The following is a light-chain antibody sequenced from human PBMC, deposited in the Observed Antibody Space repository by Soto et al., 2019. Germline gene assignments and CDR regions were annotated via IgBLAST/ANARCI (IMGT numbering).Light chain of an antibody. Sequence: AIQMTQSPSSLSASVGDRVTITCRASQDIRTELGWYQQKPGKAPRLLIYGTFSLQSGVPSRFSGSGSGTDFTLTISSLQPDDFATYYCLQDFKYPRTLGQGTKVDIK. CDR3: LQDFKYPRT. J-gene: IGKJ1*01. V-gene: IGKV1-6*01. CDR2: GTF. CDR1: QDIRTE.